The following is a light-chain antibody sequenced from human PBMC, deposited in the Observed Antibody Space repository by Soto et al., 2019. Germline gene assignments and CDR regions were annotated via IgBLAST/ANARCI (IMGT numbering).Light chain of an antibody. J-gene: IGKJ2*01. V-gene: IGKV1-5*01. CDR1: QTVSNN. CDR3: QQYNNWSPYT. Sequence: DIQMTQAPSTLSASVGDRDTISCRASQTVSNNLAWYQQKPGKAPRLLIYDASTWASGVPSRFSGSGSGTEFTLTIGSLQPDDFADYYCQQYNNWSPYTFGQGTKLDIK. CDR2: DAS.